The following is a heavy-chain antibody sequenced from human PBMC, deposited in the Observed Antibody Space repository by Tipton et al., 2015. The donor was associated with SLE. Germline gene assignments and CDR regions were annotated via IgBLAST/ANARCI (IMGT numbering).Heavy chain of an antibody. CDR3: ARDKGGTGFGDSGFDY. J-gene: IGHJ4*02. CDR1: GGSISSYY. D-gene: IGHD3-10*01. Sequence: TLSLTCTVSGGSISSYYWSWIRQPPGKGLEWIGYIYYSGSTNYNPSLKSRVTISVDTSKNQFSLQLNSVTPEDTAVYYCARDKGGTGFGDSGFDYWGQGTLVTVSS. CDR2: IYYSGST. V-gene: IGHV4-59*12.